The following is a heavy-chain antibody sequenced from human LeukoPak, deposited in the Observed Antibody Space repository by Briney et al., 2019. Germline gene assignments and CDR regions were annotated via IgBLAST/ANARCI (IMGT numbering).Heavy chain of an antibody. V-gene: IGHV4-4*07. D-gene: IGHD3-22*01. CDR2: IHNSGST. CDR1: GASISSYC. Sequence: PSETLSLTCTVSGASISSYCWSWVRQPDGKGLEWIGRIHNSGSTKYNPSLKSGVTMSVDTSTNQFSLKLNSVTVAAPAVYYCARGPYFDTSGPTAFAFWGQGTMVTVPS. CDR3: ARGPYFDTSGPTAFAF. J-gene: IGHJ3*01.